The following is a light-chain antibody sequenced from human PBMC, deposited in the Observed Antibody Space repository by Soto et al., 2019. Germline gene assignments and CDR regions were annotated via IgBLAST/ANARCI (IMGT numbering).Light chain of an antibody. V-gene: IGKV1-39*01. CDR2: AAS. CDR1: QSISSY. Sequence: IQMTQYHSSLSASVGDRVTITCRASQSISSYLNWYQQKPGKAPKLLIYAASSLQSGVPSRFSGSGSGTDFTLTISSLQPDDFATYYCQQYDISSPTFGQGTKVDIK. CDR3: QQYDISSPT. J-gene: IGKJ1*01.